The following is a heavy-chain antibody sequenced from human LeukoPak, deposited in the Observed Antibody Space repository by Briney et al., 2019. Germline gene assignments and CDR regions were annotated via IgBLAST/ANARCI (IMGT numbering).Heavy chain of an antibody. D-gene: IGHD2-15*01. CDR1: GFIFSSYA. J-gene: IGHJ4*02. CDR3: AKDRSGVVVAATNY. Sequence: PGGSLRVSCAASGFIFSSYAMSWVRQAPGKGLEWVSAISGGGDNAYYVDSVKGRFTISRDNSKNTLYLQMNSLRADDTAVYYCAKDRSGVVVAATNYWGQGTLVTVSS. CDR2: ISGGGDNA. V-gene: IGHV3-23*01.